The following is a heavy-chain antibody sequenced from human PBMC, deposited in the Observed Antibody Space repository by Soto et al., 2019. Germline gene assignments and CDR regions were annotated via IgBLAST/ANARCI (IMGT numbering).Heavy chain of an antibody. CDR3: AKEEQRLALDY. Sequence: GGSLRLSCAASGFTFRNYGMHWVRQAPGKGLEWLAVLSYDGSYKNSADSVKGRFTISRDNSKNTVYLQMNSLRAEDTAVYYCAKEEQRLALDYWGQGTLVTVSS. D-gene: IGHD6-25*01. J-gene: IGHJ4*02. CDR2: LSYDGSYK. CDR1: GFTFRNYG. V-gene: IGHV3-30*18.